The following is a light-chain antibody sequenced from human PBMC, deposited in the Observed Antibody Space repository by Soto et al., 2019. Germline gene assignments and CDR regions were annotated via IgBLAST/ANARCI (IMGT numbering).Light chain of an antibody. Sequence: QLVLTQPPSVSGAPGQRVTISCTGSSSNIGAGYDVHWYQQLPGTAPKLLIYSNSNRPSGVPDRFSGSKSGTSASLALTGLRAEDEADYYCQSYDSSLSSVVFGGGTKLTVL. CDR3: QSYDSSLSSVV. V-gene: IGLV1-40*01. CDR2: SNS. J-gene: IGLJ2*01. CDR1: SSNIGAGYD.